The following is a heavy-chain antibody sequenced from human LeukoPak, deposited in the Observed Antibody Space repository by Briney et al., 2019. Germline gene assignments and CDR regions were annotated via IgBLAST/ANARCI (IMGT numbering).Heavy chain of an antibody. J-gene: IGHJ4*01. V-gene: IGHV3-21*01. Sequence: GGSLRLSCAASGFTFSSYTMNWVRQAPGKGLEWFSSIAGSSGYISYADSVKGRFTISRDNAKKSLYLQMTSPTAEDTAVYYCARDRGAYCGGDCYLGFDYWGRGTLVTVSS. CDR1: GFTFSSYT. CDR2: IAGSSGYI. D-gene: IGHD2-21*02. CDR3: ARDRGAYCGGDCYLGFDY.